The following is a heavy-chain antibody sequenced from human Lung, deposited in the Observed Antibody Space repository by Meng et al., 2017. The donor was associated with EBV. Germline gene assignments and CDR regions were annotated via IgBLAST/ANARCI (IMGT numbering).Heavy chain of an antibody. CDR1: GFLLSTSGVG. CDR2: IYWGDDK. Sequence: ITLKESGPTTVKPSQSPPLTLPFCGFLLSTSGVGVGWFRQPPGKALEWLALIYWGDDKRYNPALKSRVTITRGTSENQVVLTMTNMDTVDTGTYYCAHTYQLLTAFDSWGQGTLVTVSS. CDR3: AHTYQLLTAFDS. V-gene: IGHV2-5*02. D-gene: IGHD5-18*01. J-gene: IGHJ5*01.